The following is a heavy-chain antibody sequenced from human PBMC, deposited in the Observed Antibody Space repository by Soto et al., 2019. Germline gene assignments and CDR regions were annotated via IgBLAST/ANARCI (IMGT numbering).Heavy chain of an antibody. CDR2: IYYTGST. J-gene: IGHJ3*02. V-gene: IGHV4-31*03. CDR1: GGSIRSGGCY. D-gene: IGHD3-10*01. Sequence: TLSLTCTVSGGSIRSGGCYWTWIRQHPGKGLEWIGYIYYTGSTYYNPSLKSRVTISVDTSKNQFSLKLSSVTAADTAVYYCARGTAPRITVLRGPPPMRGFDIWGQGTMVTVSS. CDR3: ARGTAPRITVLRGPPPMRGFDI.